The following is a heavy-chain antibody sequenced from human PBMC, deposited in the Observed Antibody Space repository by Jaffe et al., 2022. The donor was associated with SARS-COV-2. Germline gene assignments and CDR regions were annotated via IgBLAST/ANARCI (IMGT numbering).Heavy chain of an antibody. CDR1: GYTFTSYD. V-gene: IGHV1-8*01. Sequence: QVQLVQSGAEVKKPGASVKVSCKASGYTFTSYDINWVRQATGQGLEWMGWMNPNSGNTGYAQKFQGRVTMTRNTSISTAYMELSSLRSEDTAVYYCARGAQVWRKQGNWFDPWGQGTLVTVSS. J-gene: IGHJ5*02. CDR3: ARGAQVWRKQGNWFDP. D-gene: IGHD2-8*01. CDR2: MNPNSGNT.